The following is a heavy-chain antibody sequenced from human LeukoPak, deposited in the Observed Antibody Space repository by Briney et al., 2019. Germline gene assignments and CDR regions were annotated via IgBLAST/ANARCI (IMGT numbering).Heavy chain of an antibody. J-gene: IGHJ6*02. Sequence: GRSLRLSCAASGFTFSGYAMHWVRQAPGKGLEWVAVISYDGSNKYYADSVKGRFTISRDNSKNTLYLQMNSLRAEDTAVYYCARDLITMVRGVTNYYYYGMDVWGQGTTVTVSS. CDR1: GFTFSGYA. V-gene: IGHV3-30*04. CDR2: ISYDGSNK. CDR3: ARDLITMVRGVTNYYYYGMDV. D-gene: IGHD3-10*01.